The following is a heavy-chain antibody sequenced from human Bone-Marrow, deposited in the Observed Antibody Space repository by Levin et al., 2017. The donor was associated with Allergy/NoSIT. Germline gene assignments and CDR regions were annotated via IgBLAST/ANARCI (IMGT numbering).Heavy chain of an antibody. Sequence: GGSLRLSCKASGYTFTDYYIHWVRQAPGQGLEWMGRIHPNSGGANFAQRFHGRVTITRDTSISTAYMELSSLRSDDTAVYYCAKGDLRYYTSGSPPDYWGQGTLVTVSS. CDR3: AKGDLRYYTSGSPPDY. CDR2: IHPNSGGA. CDR1: GYTFTDYY. D-gene: IGHD3-10*01. J-gene: IGHJ4*02. V-gene: IGHV1-2*06.